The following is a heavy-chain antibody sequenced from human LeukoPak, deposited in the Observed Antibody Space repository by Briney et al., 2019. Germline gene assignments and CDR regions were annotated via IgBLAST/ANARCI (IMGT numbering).Heavy chain of an antibody. Sequence: GGSLRLSCTASGFTSGDYAMSWVRQAPGKGPEGVGFIRRKANGWTTEYAASVKGRFTISRDDSKSIAYLQMNSLKTEDTAVYYCTSGLYYDSWSDLFDYWGQGTLVTVSS. CDR1: GFTSGDYA. D-gene: IGHD3-3*01. CDR3: TSGLYYDSWSDLFDY. V-gene: IGHV3-49*04. CDR2: IRRKANGWTT. J-gene: IGHJ4*02.